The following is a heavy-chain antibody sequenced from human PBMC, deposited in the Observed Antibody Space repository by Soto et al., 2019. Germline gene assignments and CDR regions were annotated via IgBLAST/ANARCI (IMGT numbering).Heavy chain of an antibody. CDR3: AKRPASINTFDY. J-gene: IGHJ4*02. CDR1: GFTFSNYA. D-gene: IGHD2-2*01. V-gene: IGHV3-23*01. CDR2: ISGNGGST. Sequence: EVQLLDSGGGLVQPGGSLRLSCAASGFTFSNYAMSWVRQAPGKGLEWVSTISGNGGSTYYADSVKGRFTISRDNSKNMLFLQIISLRDDDSAVYYCAKRPASINTFDYWSQGTPVTVSS.